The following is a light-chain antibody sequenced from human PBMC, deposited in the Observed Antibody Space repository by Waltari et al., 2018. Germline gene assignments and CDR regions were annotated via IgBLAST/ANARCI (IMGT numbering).Light chain of an antibody. J-gene: IGLJ2*01. CDR3: LVWHSTIDHQGV. CDR2: YDS. Sequence: SYVVTQSPSVSVAPGETARITCGGDNIGSKSVHWYQQRPGQAPVLVISYDSDRPSWIPERFSGSNSGNTATLTISCVEAEDEADYYCLVWHSTIDHQGVFGGGTKLTVL. CDR1: NIGSKS. V-gene: IGLV3-21*04.